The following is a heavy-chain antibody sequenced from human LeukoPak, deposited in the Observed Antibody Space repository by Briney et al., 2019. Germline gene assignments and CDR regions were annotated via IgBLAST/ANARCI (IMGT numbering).Heavy chain of an antibody. D-gene: IGHD2-15*01. V-gene: IGHV3-11*05. Sequence: GGSLRLSCAASGFTFSDYYMSWIRQAPGKGLEWVSYISSSSSYTNYADSVKGRFTIPRDNAKNSLYLQMNSLRAEDTAVYYCAVEGYCSGGSCYTNWFDPWGQGTLVTVSS. J-gene: IGHJ5*02. CDR3: AVEGYCSGGSCYTNWFDP. CDR1: GFTFSDYY. CDR2: ISSSSSYT.